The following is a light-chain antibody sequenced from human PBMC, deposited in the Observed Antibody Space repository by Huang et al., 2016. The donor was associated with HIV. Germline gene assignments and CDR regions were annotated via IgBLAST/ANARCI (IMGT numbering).Light chain of an antibody. V-gene: IGKV3-15*01. Sequence: EIVMTQSPPTLSVSPGERAALSCRASQSVSDNLAWYQQKPGQAPRVLIYGASTRATGIPARFSGSGSETEFTLTIRSLQSEDVAVYYCRQYSRWPPAFGGGTKVEIK. CDR1: QSVSDN. CDR3: RQYSRWPPA. CDR2: GAS. J-gene: IGKJ4*01.